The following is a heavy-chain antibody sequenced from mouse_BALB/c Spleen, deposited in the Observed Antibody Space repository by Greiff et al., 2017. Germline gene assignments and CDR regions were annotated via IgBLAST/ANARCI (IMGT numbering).Heavy chain of an antibody. J-gene: IGHJ2*01. D-gene: IGHD3-3*01. CDR3: ARDRDVGYFDD. Sequence: EVQLVESGGGLVQPGGSLRLSCATSGFTFTDYYMSWVRQPPGKALEWLGFIRNKANGYTTEYSASVKGRFTISRDNSQSILYLQMNTLRAEDSATYYCARDRDVGYFDDWGQGTTLTVSS. CDR2: IRNKANGYTT. CDR1: GFTFTDYY. V-gene: IGHV7-3*02.